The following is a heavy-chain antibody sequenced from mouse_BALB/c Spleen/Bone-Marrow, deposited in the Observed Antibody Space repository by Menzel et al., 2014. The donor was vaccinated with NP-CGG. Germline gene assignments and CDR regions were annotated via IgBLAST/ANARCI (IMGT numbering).Heavy chain of an antibody. CDR3: TRHWDYAMYY. J-gene: IGHJ4*01. V-gene: IGHV1-15*01. Sequence: VKLVDSGAELVRPGASVTLSCKASGYTFTDYEMHWVKQTPVHGLEWIGAIDPETGGTAYNQKFKGKATLTADKSSSTVYMELRSLTSEDSAVYYCTRHWDYAMYYWSHGTSVNVST. CDR2: IDPETGGT. CDR1: GYTFTDYE. D-gene: IGHD4-1*01.